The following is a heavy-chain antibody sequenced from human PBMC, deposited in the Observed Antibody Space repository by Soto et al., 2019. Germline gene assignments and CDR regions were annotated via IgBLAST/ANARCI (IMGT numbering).Heavy chain of an antibody. D-gene: IGHD4-17*01. V-gene: IGHV4-39*01. CDR3: ARRRASDYGGNHHPYYFDR. CDR1: RPSIITDYYF. Sequence: SETLSLTCTVSRPSIITDYYFWVWIRQSPSRGLELIGSISYSGRTYDNPSLQSRVTTSIDASKNQFSLKLTSVTTADTAVYYCARRRASDYGGNHHPYYFDRWGQGALVTVS. CDR2: ISYSGRT. J-gene: IGHJ4*02.